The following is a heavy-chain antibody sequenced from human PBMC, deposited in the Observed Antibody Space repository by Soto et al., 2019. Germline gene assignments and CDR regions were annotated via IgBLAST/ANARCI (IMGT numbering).Heavy chain of an antibody. CDR3: ATLAGTRDNWFDP. D-gene: IGHD6-19*01. CDR1: GYTLTELS. V-gene: IGHV1-24*01. Sequence: ASVKVSCKVSGYTLTELSMHWVRQAPGKGLEWMGGFDPEDGETIYAQKFQGRVTMTEDTSTDAAYMELSSLRSEDTAVYYCATLAGTRDNWFDPWGQGTLVTVSS. CDR2: FDPEDGET. J-gene: IGHJ5*02.